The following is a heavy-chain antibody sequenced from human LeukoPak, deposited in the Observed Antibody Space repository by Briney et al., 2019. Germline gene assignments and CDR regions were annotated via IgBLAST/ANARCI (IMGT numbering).Heavy chain of an antibody. V-gene: IGHV3-23*01. CDR3: AKRFSQGGGLGYFFDN. CDR1: GFTFTSYA. Sequence: GGSLRLSCAASGFTFTSYALSWVRQAPGKGLEGVSIFTSSSDTYYADAVQGRFTISRDISKNTLYLQMNSLRADDTAVYYCAKRFSQGGGLGYFFDNWGQGTPVTVSS. J-gene: IGHJ4*02. D-gene: IGHD3-3*01. CDR2: FTSSSDT.